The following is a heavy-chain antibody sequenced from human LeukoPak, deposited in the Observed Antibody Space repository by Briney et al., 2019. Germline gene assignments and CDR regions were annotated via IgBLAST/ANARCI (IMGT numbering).Heavy chain of an antibody. CDR2: ISYDGSNK. CDR1: GFTFSSYG. Sequence: GGSLRLSCAASGFTFSSYGMHWVRQAPGKGLEWVAVISYDGSNKYYADSVKGRFTISRGNSKNTLYLQMNSLRAEDTAVYYCARVGDYYDSSLTYYFDYWGQGTLVTVSS. V-gene: IGHV3-30*03. J-gene: IGHJ4*02. CDR3: ARVGDYYDSSLTYYFDY. D-gene: IGHD3-22*01.